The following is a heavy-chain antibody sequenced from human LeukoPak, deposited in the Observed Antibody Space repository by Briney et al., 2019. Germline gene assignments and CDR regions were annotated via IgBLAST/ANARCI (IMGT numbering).Heavy chain of an antibody. CDR2: ISSSSSYI. J-gene: IGHJ3*02. V-gene: IGHV3-21*04. D-gene: IGHD5-12*01. CDR1: GFTFSSYS. CDR3: AKELYSGYSAFDI. Sequence: PGVSLRLSCAASGFTFSSYSMNWVRQDPGKGLEWVSSISSSSSYIYYADSVKGRFTISRDNAKNSLYLQMNSLRAEDTAVYYCAKELYSGYSAFDIWGQGTMVTVSS.